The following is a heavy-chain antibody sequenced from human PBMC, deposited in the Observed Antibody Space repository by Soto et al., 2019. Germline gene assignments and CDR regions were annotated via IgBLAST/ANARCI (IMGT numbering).Heavy chain of an antibody. CDR1: GGSFSGHS. CDR2: INHSGSV. CDR3: STRAYDTNGYYRFDP. V-gene: IGHV4-34*01. Sequence: PSEPLSLTFAVSGGSFSGHSWTWIRQSPGKGLEWIGDINHSGSVYYSPSLKSRVTISLDTSKNQFSLTLSAVTAADTAMYYCSTRAYDTNGYYRFDPWGQGTLVTVSS. D-gene: IGHD3-22*01. J-gene: IGHJ5*01.